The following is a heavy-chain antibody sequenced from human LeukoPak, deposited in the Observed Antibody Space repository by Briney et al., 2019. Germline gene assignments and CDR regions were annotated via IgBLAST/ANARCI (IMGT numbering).Heavy chain of an antibody. V-gene: IGHV3-53*01. CDR3: ARDLGVPAAMALDY. CDR2: IYSGGST. CDR1: GFTVSSNY. Sequence: GGSLRLSCAASGFTVSSNYMSWVRQAPGKGLEWVSVIYSGGSTYYAEYVKGRFTISRENSKNTLYLQMNSLRAEETAVYYCARDLGVPAAMALDYWGQGTLVTVSS. D-gene: IGHD2-2*01. J-gene: IGHJ4*02.